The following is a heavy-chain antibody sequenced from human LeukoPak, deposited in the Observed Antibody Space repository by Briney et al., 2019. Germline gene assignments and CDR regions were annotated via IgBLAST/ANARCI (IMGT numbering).Heavy chain of an antibody. CDR3: VRLRWEPQAPYFDH. CDR1: TDSTKTYY. D-gene: IGHD1-26*01. V-gene: IGHV4-59*01. CDR2: IYHSGST. Sequence: SETLSLTCSVSTDSTKTYYWSWIRQSPGEGVEGIGHIYHSGSTDYNPSFKSRVTVSIDMSKKEFSLKLTSVTVADTAMYYCVRLRWEPQAPYFDHWGQGAFVIVSS. J-gene: IGHJ4*02.